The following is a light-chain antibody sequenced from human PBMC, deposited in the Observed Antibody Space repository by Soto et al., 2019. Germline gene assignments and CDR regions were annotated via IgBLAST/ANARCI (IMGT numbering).Light chain of an antibody. CDR3: QVWDTTTSRYV. V-gene: IGLV3-21*02. Sequence: SYELTQPPSLTVAPGQTARVTCEGDNLRTKNVHWYQQKPGQAPVLVLYDDRDRPSGIPDRFSGSNSGNTATLTVSRVDAGDEGDFYCQVWDTTTSRYVFGPGTKLTVL. CDR2: DDR. J-gene: IGLJ1*01. CDR1: NLRTKN.